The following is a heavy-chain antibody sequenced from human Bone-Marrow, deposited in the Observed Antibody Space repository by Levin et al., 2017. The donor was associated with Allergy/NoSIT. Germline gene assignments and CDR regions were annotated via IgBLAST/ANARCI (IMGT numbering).Heavy chain of an antibody. CDR1: GFTFRSFG. D-gene: IGHD2/OR15-2a*01. J-gene: IGHJ6*02. CDR3: ARDNRGDGMDV. V-gene: IGHV3-33*01. Sequence: PGGSLRLSCAASGFTFRSFGMHWVRQAPGKGLEWVAIIWYDGSNEYYADSVKGRFTISRDNSKNTLYVQMNSLRAEDTAVYYCARDNRGDGMDVWGQGTTVTVSS. CDR2: IWYDGSNE.